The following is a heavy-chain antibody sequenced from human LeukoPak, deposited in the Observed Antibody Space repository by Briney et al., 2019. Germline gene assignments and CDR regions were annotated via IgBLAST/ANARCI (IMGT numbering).Heavy chain of an antibody. CDR3: AKGGPYCSGGSCLSYFDS. D-gene: IGHD2-15*01. CDR1: GFTFSSYG. CDR2: ISYDGSNK. J-gene: IGHJ4*02. Sequence: PGGSLRLSCAASGFTFSSYGMHWVRQAPGEGLDGVAVISYDGSNKYYADSVKGRFTISRDNSKNTLYLQVNSLRAEDTAVYYCAKGGPYCSGGSCLSYFDSWGQGTLVTVSS. V-gene: IGHV3-30*18.